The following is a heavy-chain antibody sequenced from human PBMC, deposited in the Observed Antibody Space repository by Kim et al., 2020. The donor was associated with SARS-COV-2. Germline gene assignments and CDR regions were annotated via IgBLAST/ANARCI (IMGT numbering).Heavy chain of an antibody. CDR3: ARVLYCSSTSCYNVNYGMDV. CDR2: ISSSSSYT. Sequence: GGSLRLSCAASGFTFSDYYMSWIRQAPGKGLEWVSYISSSSSYTNYADSVKGRFTISRDNAKNSLYLQMNSLRAEDTAVYYCARVLYCSSTSCYNVNYGMDVWGQGTSVTVSS. CDR1: GFTFSDYY. J-gene: IGHJ6*02. D-gene: IGHD2-2*02. V-gene: IGHV3-11*06.